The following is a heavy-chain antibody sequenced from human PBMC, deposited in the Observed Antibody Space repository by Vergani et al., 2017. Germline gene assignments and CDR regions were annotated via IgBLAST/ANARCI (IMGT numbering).Heavy chain of an antibody. CDR1: GGSISSGGYY. V-gene: IGHV4-31*03. CDR3: ARDRITLVGAHYYYYGMDV. J-gene: IGHJ6*02. Sequence: QVQLQESGPGLVKPSQTLSLTCTVSGGSISSGGYYWSWIRQHPGKGLEWIGYIYYSGSTYYNPSLKSRVTISVDTSKNQFSLKLSSVTAADTAVYYCARDRITLVGAHYYYYGMDVWGQGTTVTVSS. D-gene: IGHD3-16*01. CDR2: IYYSGST.